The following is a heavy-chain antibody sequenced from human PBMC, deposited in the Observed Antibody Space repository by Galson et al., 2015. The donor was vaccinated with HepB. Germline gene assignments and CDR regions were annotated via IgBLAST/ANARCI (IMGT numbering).Heavy chain of an antibody. Sequence: SLRLSCAASGFTFSEFYMSWIRQVPGKGPEWVSDISSDGVRKNYADSVKGRFTISRDNAKKSLSLQMNSLRAEDTAVYYCARSGGYYDSSGYYHPGDYWGQGTQVTVSS. CDR1: GFTFSEFY. CDR3: ARSGGYYDSSGYYHPGDY. V-gene: IGHV3-11*04. D-gene: IGHD3-22*01. J-gene: IGHJ4*02. CDR2: ISSDGVRK.